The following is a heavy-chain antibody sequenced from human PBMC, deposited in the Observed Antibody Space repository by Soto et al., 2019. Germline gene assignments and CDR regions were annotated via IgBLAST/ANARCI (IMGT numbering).Heavy chain of an antibody. CDR1: GVSVSDYY. D-gene: IGHD2-21*02. CDR3: VRGPFCASDCHFAS. CDR2: IRPGGNT. Sequence: QLPLQESGPGLVKPSETLSLTCTVYGVSVSDYYWSWVRQPAGKGLEWIGRIRPGGNTNYSPSLMSRVTMSVDTSRNQFSLKLTSVTAADTAVYYCVRGPFCASDCHFASWGQGALVTVSS. V-gene: IGHV4-4*07. J-gene: IGHJ5*01.